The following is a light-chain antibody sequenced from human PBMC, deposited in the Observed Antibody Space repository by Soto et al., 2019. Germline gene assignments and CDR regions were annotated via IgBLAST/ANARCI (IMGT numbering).Light chain of an antibody. J-gene: IGKJ2*01. Sequence: DIQMTQSPSSLSASVGDRVTITCRAIQSISSYLNWYQQKPGKAPKLLIYAASSLQSGVPSRFSGSGYGTDFTLTISSLQPEDFATYYCQQSYSTPMYTFGQGT. CDR3: QQSYSTPMYT. CDR1: QSISSY. CDR2: AAS. V-gene: IGKV1-39*01.